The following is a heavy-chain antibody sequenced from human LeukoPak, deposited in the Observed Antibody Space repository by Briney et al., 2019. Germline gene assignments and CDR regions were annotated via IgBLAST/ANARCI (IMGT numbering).Heavy chain of an antibody. D-gene: IGHD6-25*01. J-gene: IGHJ1*01. CDR3: AREKATARMFWDPLAD. V-gene: IGHV4-59*12. Sequence: PSETLSLTCTVSGGAISSYYWSWIRQPPGKGLEWIGHIYYTGRTNYNPSLKSRVTISVDTSKNQFSLKLSSVTAADTAVYYCAREKATARMFWDPLADGAQGPLTTVTA. CDR1: GGAISSYY. CDR2: IYYTGRT.